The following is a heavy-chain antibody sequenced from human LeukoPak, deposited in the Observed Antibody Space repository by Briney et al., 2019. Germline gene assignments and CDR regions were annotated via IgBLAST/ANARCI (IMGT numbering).Heavy chain of an antibody. V-gene: IGHV1-2*02. Sequence: RASVKVSCKASGYIFTGYYMHWVRQAPGQGLEWMGWINPNSGDTNYAQKFQGRVTMTRDTSISTAYMELSRLRSDDTAVYYCARKGELLHWGYYYYYMDVWGKGTTVTVSS. CDR1: GYIFTGYY. J-gene: IGHJ6*03. CDR3: ARKGELLHWGYYYYYMDV. D-gene: IGHD1-26*01. CDR2: INPNSGDT.